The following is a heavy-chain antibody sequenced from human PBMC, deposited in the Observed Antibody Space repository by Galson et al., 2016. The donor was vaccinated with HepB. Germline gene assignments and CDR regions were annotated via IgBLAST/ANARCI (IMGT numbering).Heavy chain of an antibody. D-gene: IGHD2-21*02. V-gene: IGHV1-69*06. Sequence: SVKVSCKASGGTFSNFAISWLRQAPGQGLEWMGGIIPLFGATNYAQKFQGRVTITADKSTTTVYMDLSSLRSEDTAVYYCAKLDCGRDCPRDDWGQGTLVTVSS. J-gene: IGHJ4*02. CDR3: AKLDCGRDCPRDD. CDR1: GGTFSNFA. CDR2: IIPLFGAT.